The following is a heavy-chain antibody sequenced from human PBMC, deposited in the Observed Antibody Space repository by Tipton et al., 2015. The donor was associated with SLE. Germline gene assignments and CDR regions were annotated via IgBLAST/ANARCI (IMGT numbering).Heavy chain of an antibody. V-gene: IGHV3-11*06. D-gene: IGHD3-22*01. J-gene: IGHJ3*02. CDR1: GFTFSDYY. CDR3: ARAVNYYDLYDAFDI. CDR2: ISSSSSYT. Sequence: GSLRLSCAASGFTFSDYYMSWIRQAPGKGLEWVSYISSSSSYTNYADSVKGRFTISRDNSKNTLYLQMNSLRAEDTAVYYCARAVNYYDLYDAFDIWGQGTMVTVSS.